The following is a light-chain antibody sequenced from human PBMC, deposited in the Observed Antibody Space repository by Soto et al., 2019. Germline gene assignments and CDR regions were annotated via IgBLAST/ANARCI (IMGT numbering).Light chain of an antibody. CDR2: EVR. CDR1: SSDVGAYDY. Sequence: QSVLTQPASVSGSPGQSITISCTGTSSDVGAYDYVSWYQQHPDKAPKLMIYEVRYRPSGVSNRFSGSKSVNTATLTISGLQAEDEADYYCSSYTTSSTRVFGTGTKVTV. J-gene: IGLJ1*01. CDR3: SSYTTSSTRV. V-gene: IGLV2-14*03.